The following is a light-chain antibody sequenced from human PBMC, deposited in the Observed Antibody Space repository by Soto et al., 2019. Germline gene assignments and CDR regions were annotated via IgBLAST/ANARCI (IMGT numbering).Light chain of an antibody. Sequence: EIVLTQSPATLSLSPGERATLSCRASQSVSSYLAWYQQKPGQAPRLLIYDASNRATGIPARFSGSGSGTDFTLTISSLEPEDFAVYYCQQRSNWPLIPFTFGPGTKVDIK. V-gene: IGKV3-11*01. CDR3: QQRSNWPLIPFT. CDR1: QSVSSY. J-gene: IGKJ3*01. CDR2: DAS.